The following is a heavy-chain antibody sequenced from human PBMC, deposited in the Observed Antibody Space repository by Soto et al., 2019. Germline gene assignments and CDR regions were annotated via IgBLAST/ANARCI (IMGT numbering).Heavy chain of an antibody. Sequence: VQLVESGGGLVKPGGSLRLSCAASGFTFSSYSMNWVRQAPGKGLEWVSSISSSSSYIYYADSVKGRFTISRDNAKNSLYLQMNSLRAEDTAVYYCARVQRITIFGVVRVYYYYGMDVWGQGTTVTVSS. D-gene: IGHD3-3*01. V-gene: IGHV3-21*01. CDR2: ISSSSSYI. CDR3: ARVQRITIFGVVRVYYYYGMDV. J-gene: IGHJ6*02. CDR1: GFTFSSYS.